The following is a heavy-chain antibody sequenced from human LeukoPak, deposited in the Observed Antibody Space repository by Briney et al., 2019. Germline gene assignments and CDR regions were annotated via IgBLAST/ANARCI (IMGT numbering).Heavy chain of an antibody. CDR2: ISGSGGTT. Sequence: PGGSLRLSCAASGFTFSSYGMHWVRQAPGKGLEWVSAISGSGGTTYYEDSVKVRFTISRDNSKNTLYLQMNSLRAEDTAVYYCAKDLQYQLLSAFDIWGQGTIVTVTS. CDR3: AKDLQYQLLSAFDI. V-gene: IGHV3-23*01. J-gene: IGHJ3*02. CDR1: GFTFSSYG. D-gene: IGHD2-2*01.